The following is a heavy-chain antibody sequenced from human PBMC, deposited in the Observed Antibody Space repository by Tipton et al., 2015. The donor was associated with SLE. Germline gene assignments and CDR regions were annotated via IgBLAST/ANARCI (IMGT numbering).Heavy chain of an antibody. CDR1: GGSFSGYY. CDR3: ARASTAISPFDY. D-gene: IGHD2-2*02. Sequence: GLVKPSETLSLTCAVYGGSFSGYYWSWIRQPPGKGLEWIGEINFSGNTNYNPSLKSRVTMSVDTSKNQFSLKLSSVTAADTAVYYCARASTAISPFDYWGQGTLATISS. V-gene: IGHV4-34*01. J-gene: IGHJ4*02. CDR2: INFSGNT.